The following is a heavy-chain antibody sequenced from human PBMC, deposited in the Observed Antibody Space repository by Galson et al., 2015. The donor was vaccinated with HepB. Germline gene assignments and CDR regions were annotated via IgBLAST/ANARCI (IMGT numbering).Heavy chain of an antibody. CDR1: GFSFSSYG. CDR2: ISYDGSNK. Sequence: SLRLSCAASGFSFSSYGMHWVRQAPGKGLEWVAVISYDGSNKYYADSVKGRFTISRDNSKNTLYLQMNSLRAEDTAVYCCAKETVDSAYYFDYWGQGTLVTVSS. D-gene: IGHD5-18*01. J-gene: IGHJ4*02. CDR3: AKETVDSAYYFDY. V-gene: IGHV3-30*18.